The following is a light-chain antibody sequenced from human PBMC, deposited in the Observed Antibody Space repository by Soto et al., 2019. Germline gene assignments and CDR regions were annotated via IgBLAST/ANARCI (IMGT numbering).Light chain of an antibody. CDR1: EGISGR. CDR2: PAS. J-gene: IGKJ4*01. Sequence: IPLTQSPSSLSASVGDRVTITCRASEGISGRLAWYQRKPGKVPTLLISPASSFQSGVPSRFSGSASGTEFSLTITSLQPEDFATYYCLQLYRYPLTFGGGTTVDIK. CDR3: LQLYRYPLT. V-gene: IGKV1-9*01.